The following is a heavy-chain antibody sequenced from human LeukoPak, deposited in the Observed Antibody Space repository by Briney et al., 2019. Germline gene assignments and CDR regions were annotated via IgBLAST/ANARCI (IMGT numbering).Heavy chain of an antibody. CDR1: GYSFTIYD. D-gene: IGHD2-15*01. CDR2: MNPSSGNT. V-gene: IGHV1-8*01. CDR3: ARDPEIHCSGGSCSGVRAFDI. J-gene: IGHJ3*02. Sequence: GASVNVSFNASGYSFTIYDINWVRQATGQGLEWMGWMNPSSGNTGYAQKFQGRVTMTRNTSISTAYMELSSLRSEDTAVYYCARDPEIHCSGGSCSGVRAFDIWGQGTMVTVSS.